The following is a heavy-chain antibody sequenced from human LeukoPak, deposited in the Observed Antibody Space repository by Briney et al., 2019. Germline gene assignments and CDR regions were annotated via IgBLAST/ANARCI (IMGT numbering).Heavy chain of an antibody. D-gene: IGHD5-12*01. Sequence: SETLSLTCAVYGVSFSGYYWSWIRQPPGKGLEWIGEINHSGSTNYNPSLKSRVTISVDTSKNQFSLKLSSVTAADTAVYYCAREDIVATIDAFDIWGQGTMVTVSS. V-gene: IGHV4-34*01. CDR1: GVSFSGYY. CDR3: AREDIVATIDAFDI. J-gene: IGHJ3*02. CDR2: INHSGST.